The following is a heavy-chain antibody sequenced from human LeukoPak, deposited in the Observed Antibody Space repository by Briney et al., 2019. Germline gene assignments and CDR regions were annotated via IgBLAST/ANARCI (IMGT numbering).Heavy chain of an antibody. J-gene: IGHJ4*02. CDR2: ISSSTSTI. CDR3: ARAQTN. Sequence: GGSLRLSCAASGFTFSSYSMNWVRQAPGEGLEWVSYISSSTSTIYYADSVKGRFTISRDNAKNSLYLQMNSLRAEDTAVYYCARAQTNWGQGTLVMVSS. D-gene: IGHD4-11*01. V-gene: IGHV3-48*01. CDR1: GFTFSSYS.